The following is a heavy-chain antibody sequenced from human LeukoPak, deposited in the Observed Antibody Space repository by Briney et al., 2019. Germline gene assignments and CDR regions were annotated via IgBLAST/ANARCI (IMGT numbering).Heavy chain of an antibody. CDR1: GFTFSSYA. Sequence: GRSLRLSCAASGFTFSSYAMSWVRQAPGKGLEWVSAISGSGGSTYYADSVKGRFTISRDNSKNTLYLQMNSLRAEDTAVYYCAKAIAAQTDNKDYWGQGTLVTVSS. V-gene: IGHV3-23*01. D-gene: IGHD6-25*01. CDR3: AKAIAAQTDNKDY. CDR2: ISGSGGST. J-gene: IGHJ4*02.